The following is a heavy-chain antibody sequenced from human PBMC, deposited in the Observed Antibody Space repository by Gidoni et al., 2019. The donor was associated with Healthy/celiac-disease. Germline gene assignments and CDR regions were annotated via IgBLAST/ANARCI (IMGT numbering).Heavy chain of an antibody. CDR2: IFSTDEK. V-gene: IGHV2-26*01. J-gene: IGHJ4*02. Sequence: QVTLTESGPVLVRPTETLTLTGTVSGYSLSNARMRVSWIRQPPGKALEWLAHIFSTDEKSYSTSLKNRLTFSKDTSKSQVVLTMTNMDPVDTATYYCARIYSSSWYGIPHWGQGTLVPVSS. CDR3: ARIYSSSWYGIPH. CDR1: GYSLSNARMR. D-gene: IGHD6-13*01.